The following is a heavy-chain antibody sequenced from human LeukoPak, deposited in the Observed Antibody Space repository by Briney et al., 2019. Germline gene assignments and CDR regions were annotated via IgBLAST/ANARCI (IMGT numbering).Heavy chain of an antibody. CDR1: GYTFTDYY. D-gene: IGHD2-15*01. CDR2: INPNSGGT. Sequence: ASVKVSCKASGYTFTDYYVHWVRQAPGQGLEWMGWINPNSGGTNYAQKFQGRVTMTRDTSVSTAYMELSRLTSDDTAVYYCARSGVVVAATVNGDWFDPWGQGILVTVSS. J-gene: IGHJ5*02. CDR3: ARSGVVVAATVNGDWFDP. V-gene: IGHV1-2*02.